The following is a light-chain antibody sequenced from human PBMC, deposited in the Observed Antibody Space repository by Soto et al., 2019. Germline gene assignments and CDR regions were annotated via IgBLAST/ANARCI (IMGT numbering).Light chain of an antibody. Sequence: QPVLTQPPSASGTPGQRVTISCSGSSSNIGTNYVYWYQQLPGTAPKLLIHRNNQRASGVPDRFSGSKSGTSASLAISGLRSEDEADYYCAAWDDSLSALYVFGSGTKLTVL. CDR1: SSNIGTNY. J-gene: IGLJ1*01. CDR3: AAWDDSLSALYV. CDR2: RNN. V-gene: IGLV1-47*01.